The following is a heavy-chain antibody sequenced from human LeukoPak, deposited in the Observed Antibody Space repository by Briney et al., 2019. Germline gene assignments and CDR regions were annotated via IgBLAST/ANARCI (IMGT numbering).Heavy chain of an antibody. CDR1: GFTFSSYG. CDR3: AGSIAVAGTIDY. Sequence: PGGSLRLSCAASGFTFSSYGMHWVRQAPGKGLEWVTLIRDDGSNQWYADSVKGRFTISRDNSKNTLYLQMNSLGAEDTAVYYCAGSIAVAGTIDYWGQGTLVTVSS. V-gene: IGHV3-30*02. D-gene: IGHD6-19*01. CDR2: IRDDGSNQ. J-gene: IGHJ4*02.